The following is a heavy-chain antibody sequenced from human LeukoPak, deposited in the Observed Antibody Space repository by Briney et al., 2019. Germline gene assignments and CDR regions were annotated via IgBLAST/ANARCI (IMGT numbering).Heavy chain of an antibody. CDR2: IYYSGST. D-gene: IGHD3-10*01. CDR1: GGSISNYY. Sequence: SETLSLTCTVSGGSISNYYWTWIRQPPGKGLEWIGYIYYSGSTNYNPSLKSRVTISVDTSKNQFSLKLSSVTAADTAVYYCARDLLWFGERLDWGQGTLVTVSS. J-gene: IGHJ4*02. CDR3: ARDLLWFGERLD. V-gene: IGHV4-59*12.